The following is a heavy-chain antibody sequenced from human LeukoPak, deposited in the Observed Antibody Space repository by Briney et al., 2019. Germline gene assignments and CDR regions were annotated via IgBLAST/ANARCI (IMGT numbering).Heavy chain of an antibody. V-gene: IGHV1-3*01. CDR2: INAGNGNT. CDR1: GYTFTSYA. Sequence: ASVKVSCKASGYTFTSYAMHWVRQAPGQRLEWMGWINAGNGNTKYSQKFQGRVTITRDTSASTAYMELSSLRSGDTAVYYCARARTGIAAAGDFDYWGQGTLVTVSS. D-gene: IGHD6-13*01. J-gene: IGHJ4*02. CDR3: ARARTGIAAAGDFDY.